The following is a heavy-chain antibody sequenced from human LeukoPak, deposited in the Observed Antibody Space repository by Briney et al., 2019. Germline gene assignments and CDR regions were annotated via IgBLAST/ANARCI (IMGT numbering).Heavy chain of an antibody. D-gene: IGHD5-18*01. Sequence: PGGSLTLSYSASGFTFSSYAMIWVRHAPGKGLEWVSAISGSGGSTYYADSVKGRFTISRDNSKNTLYLQMNSLRAEDTAVYYCAKGSSGTAMVAYYFDYWGQGTLVTVSS. CDR1: GFTFSSYA. J-gene: IGHJ4*02. CDR3: AKGSSGTAMVAYYFDY. CDR2: ISGSGGST. V-gene: IGHV3-23*01.